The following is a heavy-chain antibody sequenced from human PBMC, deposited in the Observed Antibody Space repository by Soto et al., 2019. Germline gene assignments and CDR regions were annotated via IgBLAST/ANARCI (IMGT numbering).Heavy chain of an antibody. D-gene: IGHD6-6*01. Sequence: GGSLRLSCAASGFTFSSYAMSWVRQAPGKGLEWVSAISGSGGSTYYADSVKGRSTISRDNSKNTLYLQMNSLRAEDTAVYYCAKDPTSEQLVVYYFDYWGQGTLVTVSS. CDR3: AKDPTSEQLVVYYFDY. J-gene: IGHJ4*02. CDR2: ISGSGGST. V-gene: IGHV3-23*01. CDR1: GFTFSSYA.